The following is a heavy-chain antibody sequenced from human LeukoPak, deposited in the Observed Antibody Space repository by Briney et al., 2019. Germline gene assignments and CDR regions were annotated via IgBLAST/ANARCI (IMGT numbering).Heavy chain of an antibody. CDR1: GVTFRSYS. Sequence: PSETLSLTCTASGVTFRSYSMSWVRQPPGRGLEWVGYIYYSGSTNYNPSLKSRVTISVDTSKNEFSPKVSSVPAADTAVYDYARGWYCSGGSCCDREVFPSWGQGTLVTVSS. CDR2: IYYSGST. D-gene: IGHD2-15*01. V-gene: IGHV4-59*01. CDR3: ARGWYCSGGSCCDREVFPS. J-gene: IGHJ5*02.